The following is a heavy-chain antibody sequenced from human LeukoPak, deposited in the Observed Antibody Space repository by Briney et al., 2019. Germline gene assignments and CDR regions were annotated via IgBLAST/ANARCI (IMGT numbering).Heavy chain of an antibody. Sequence: GGSLRLSCAASGFTFNNYALTWVRQTPGKGLECVSAISGDGVSPYYADSVRGRFTISRDNSKNTLYLQMNSLRVEDTAVYYCAKARVRGDGYNDDAFDIWGQGTMVTVSS. CDR2: ISGDGVSP. D-gene: IGHD5-24*01. V-gene: IGHV3-23*01. J-gene: IGHJ3*02. CDR1: GFTFNNYA. CDR3: AKARVRGDGYNDDAFDI.